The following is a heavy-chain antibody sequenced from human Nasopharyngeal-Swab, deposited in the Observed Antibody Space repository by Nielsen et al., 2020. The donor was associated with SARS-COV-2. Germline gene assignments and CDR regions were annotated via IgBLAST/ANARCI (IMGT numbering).Heavy chain of an antibody. CDR2: IDGRGAFSGSGGST. Sequence: GESLKISCVASGYSFRTYGMSWVRQAPGKGLEWVAAIDGRGAFSGSGGSTYYADPVKGRFTISRDNSKNTLSLQMNSLRAEDTAVYYCAKDLRGPYFFWGQGTLVTVSS. J-gene: IGHJ4*02. CDR1: GYSFRTYG. D-gene: IGHD2/OR15-2a*01. CDR3: AKDLRGPYFF. V-gene: IGHV3-23*01.